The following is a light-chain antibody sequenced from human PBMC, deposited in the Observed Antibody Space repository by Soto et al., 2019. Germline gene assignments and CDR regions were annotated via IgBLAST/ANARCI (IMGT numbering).Light chain of an antibody. CDR1: SSDVGAYKY. CDR2: DVS. Sequence: QSVLTQPASVSGSPGQSIAISCTGTSSDVGAYKYVSWYQQYPGKAPKLMIYDVSNRPSGVSNRFSGSKSGSTASLTISGLQAEDEADYYCSSYTSSSTVVFGGGTKLTVL. V-gene: IGLV2-14*01. J-gene: IGLJ2*01. CDR3: SSYTSSSTVV.